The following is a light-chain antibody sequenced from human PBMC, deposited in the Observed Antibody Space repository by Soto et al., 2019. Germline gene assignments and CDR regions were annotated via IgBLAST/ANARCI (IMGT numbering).Light chain of an antibody. CDR1: QSVTSSY. J-gene: IGKJ2*01. CDR2: AAS. V-gene: IGKV3-20*01. CDR3: QHYGSSMYT. Sequence: EIALTQSPGTLYLSPGESATLSCRASQSVTSSYLAWYQQKPGQAPRLLIYAASSRATGIPDRFGGSGSGTDSTLTVSRLEPEDFAVYYCQHYGSSMYTFGQGTKLEIK.